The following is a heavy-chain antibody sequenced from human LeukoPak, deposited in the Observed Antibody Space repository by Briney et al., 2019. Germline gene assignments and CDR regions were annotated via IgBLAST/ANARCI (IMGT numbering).Heavy chain of an antibody. V-gene: IGHV1-8*01. CDR2: MSPNSGDT. CDR3: ARGPPNWGYDY. D-gene: IGHD7-27*01. CDR1: GYTFTSYD. J-gene: IGHJ4*02. Sequence: ASVRVSCKASGYTFTSYDFNWVRQATGQRPGWMGWMSPNSGDTGYAQKFQDRVTMTRNTSISTAYMELSSLRSDDTAVYYCARGPPNWGYDYWGPGTLVTVSS.